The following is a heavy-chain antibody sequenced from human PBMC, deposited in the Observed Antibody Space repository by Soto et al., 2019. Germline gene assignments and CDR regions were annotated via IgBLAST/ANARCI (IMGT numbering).Heavy chain of an antibody. CDR2: IYWDDDK. CDR1: GFSLITSGVG. J-gene: IGHJ4*02. V-gene: IGHV2-5*02. CDR3: AHTMQPRIFDY. Sequence: QITLKEAGPTLVKPTQTLTLTCSFSGFSLITSGVGVGWIRQPPGKALEWLALIYWDDDKGYSTSLKSRLTIPKDASKNQAVLTTTNMDPVDTATYYCAHTMQPRIFDYWGQGTLVTVSS. D-gene: IGHD6-13*01.